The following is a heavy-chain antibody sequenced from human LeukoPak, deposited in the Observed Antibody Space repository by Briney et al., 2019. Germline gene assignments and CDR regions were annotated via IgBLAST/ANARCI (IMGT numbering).Heavy chain of an antibody. Sequence: GGSLRLSCGASGFTFSLYGMHWVRQAPGKGLEWVALISNDGSKTYYADSVKGRFTISRDNSKNTVYLQVSSLRADDTAVYYCAKDSRGANFGDFDYWGQGTLVTVSS. D-gene: IGHD3-10*01. CDR3: AKDSRGANFGDFDY. J-gene: IGHJ4*02. V-gene: IGHV3-33*06. CDR2: ISNDGSKT. CDR1: GFTFSLYG.